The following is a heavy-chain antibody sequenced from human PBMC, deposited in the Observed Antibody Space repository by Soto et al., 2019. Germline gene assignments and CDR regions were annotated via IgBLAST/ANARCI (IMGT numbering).Heavy chain of an antibody. D-gene: IGHD3-3*01. CDR2: VTSGGTT. J-gene: IGHJ4*02. CDR1: GFAFGSYA. Sequence: EAQLVESGGGLVQPGGSLRLSCAASGFAFGSYAMNWFRQAPGKGLEWVSAVTSGGTTYYADSMGGRFTISRDNSKNTLYLQMKSLRAEDTAVYYCATELRYLEWFTRPDYWGQGTLVTVSS. V-gene: IGHV3-23*04. CDR3: ATELRYLEWFTRPDY.